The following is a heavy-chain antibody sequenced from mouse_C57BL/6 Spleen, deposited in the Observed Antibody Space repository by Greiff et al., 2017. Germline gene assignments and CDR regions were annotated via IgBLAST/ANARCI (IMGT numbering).Heavy chain of an antibody. Sequence: EVQLQESGGGLVKPGGSLKLSCAASGFTFSSYAMSWVRQTPEKRLEWVATISDGGSYTYYPDNVKGRFTISRDNAKNNLYLQMSHLKSEDTAMYYCARDREGLRLSWFAYWGQGTLVTVSA. CDR3: ARDREGLRLSWFAY. CDR2: ISDGGSYT. V-gene: IGHV5-4*01. CDR1: GFTFSSYA. J-gene: IGHJ3*01. D-gene: IGHD2-4*01.